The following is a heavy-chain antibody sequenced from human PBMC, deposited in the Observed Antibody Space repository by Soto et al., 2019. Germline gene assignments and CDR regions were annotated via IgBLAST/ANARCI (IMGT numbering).Heavy chain of an antibody. Sequence: LSLTCTVSGGSISNAAYSWSWIRQPPGKGLEWIGYIYPSGMPFYNPSLRSRVTISIDRSNDQFSLNLKSVTAADTAVYYCARERGGYGLFDSWGQGTLVTVLL. V-gene: IGHV4-30-2*01. CDR2: IYPSGMP. CDR1: GGSISNAAYS. CDR3: ARERGGYGLFDS. D-gene: IGHD5-18*01. J-gene: IGHJ4*02.